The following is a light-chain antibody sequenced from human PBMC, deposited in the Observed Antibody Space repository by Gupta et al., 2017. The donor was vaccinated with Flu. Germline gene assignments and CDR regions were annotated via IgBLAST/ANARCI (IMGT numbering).Light chain of an antibody. J-gene: IGKJ4*01. CDR3: MQAKKFPNT. V-gene: IGKV2-24*01. Sequence: VTLEQPASTSCSSSQSLGHSDGNTYKSWLQQTPGQPPSVLIYKSSNRCSGLPDRISSSAAATDFTLKISMGEAEDVVVYYIMQAKKFPNTFGGGTKLEI. CDR2: KSS. CDR1: QSLGHSDGNTY.